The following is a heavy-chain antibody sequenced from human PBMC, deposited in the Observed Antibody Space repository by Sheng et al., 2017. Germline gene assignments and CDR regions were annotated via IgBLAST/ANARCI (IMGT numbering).Heavy chain of an antibody. Sequence: QVQLVQSGAEVKKPGSSVKVSCKASGGTFSSYAISWVRQAPGQGLEWMGGIIPIFGTANYAQKFQGRVTITADESTSTAYMELSSLRSEDTAVYYCARAQRIAARPGGPIAFDIWGQGTMVTVSS. CDR3: ARAQRIAARPGGPIAFDI. D-gene: IGHD6-6*01. V-gene: IGHV1-69*13. CDR2: IIPIFGTA. CDR1: GGTFSSYA. J-gene: IGHJ3*02.